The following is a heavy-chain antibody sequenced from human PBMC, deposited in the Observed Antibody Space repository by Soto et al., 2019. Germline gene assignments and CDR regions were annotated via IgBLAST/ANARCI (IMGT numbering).Heavy chain of an antibody. CDR2: ISAYNGNT. D-gene: IGHD6-19*01. CDR3: ARSEPPLIAVAELGCDY. V-gene: IGHV1-18*01. Sequence: QVQLVQSGAEVKKPGASVKVSCKASGYTFTSYGISWVRQAPGQGLEWMGWISAYNGNTNYAQKLQGRVTMTTDTSTSTAYMELRSLRSDDTAVYYCARSEPPLIAVAELGCDYWGQGTLVTVSS. J-gene: IGHJ4*02. CDR1: GYTFTSYG.